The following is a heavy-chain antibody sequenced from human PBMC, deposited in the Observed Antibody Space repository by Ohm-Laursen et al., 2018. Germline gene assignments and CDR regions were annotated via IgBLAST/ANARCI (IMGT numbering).Heavy chain of an antibody. D-gene: IGHD7-27*01. CDR1: GGSISSYY. J-gene: IGHJ4*02. V-gene: IGHV4-59*01. CDR3: ARVSNWGDFDY. CDR2: IYYSGST. Sequence: SETLSLTCPVSGGSISSYYWSWIRQPPGKGLEWIGYIYYSGSTNYNPSLKSRVTISVDTSKNQFSLKLSSVTAADTAVYYCARVSNWGDFDYWGRGTLVTVSS.